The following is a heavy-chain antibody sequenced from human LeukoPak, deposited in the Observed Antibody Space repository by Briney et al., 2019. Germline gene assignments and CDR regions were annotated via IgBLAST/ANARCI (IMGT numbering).Heavy chain of an antibody. CDR2: IKQDGTEK. D-gene: IGHD3-10*01. V-gene: IGHV3-7*01. CDR1: GFTFTTYW. CDR3: AKDDYYYGSGSSYYFDY. Sequence: PGGSLRLSCAASGFTFTTYWMSWVRQAPGKGLEWVANIKQDGTEKYYVDSVKGRFTISRDNAKNSLYLQMNSLRAEDTAVYYCAKDDYYYGSGSSYYFDYWGQGTLVTVSS. J-gene: IGHJ4*02.